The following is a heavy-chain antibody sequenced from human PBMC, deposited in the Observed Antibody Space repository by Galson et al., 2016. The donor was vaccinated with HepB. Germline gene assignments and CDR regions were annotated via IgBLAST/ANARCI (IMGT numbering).Heavy chain of an antibody. CDR1: GESLTKGGYY. CDR3: VSYSFHLGVISES. Sequence: SETLSLTCTVSGESLTKGGYYWGWIRQPPGQEPEWIGTSYYSGRTSYSPSLTSRVTISLVTSTNQFSLELNSVTAADTASYFCVSYSFHLGVISESWGQGTLVTVSS. CDR2: SYYSGRT. D-gene: IGHD2-8*01. J-gene: IGHJ4*02. V-gene: IGHV4-39*01.